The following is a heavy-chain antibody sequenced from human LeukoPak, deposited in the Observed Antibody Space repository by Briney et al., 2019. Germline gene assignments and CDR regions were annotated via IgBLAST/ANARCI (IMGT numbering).Heavy chain of an antibody. D-gene: IGHD2-15*01. CDR3: ARAAPDEYCSGGSCYSIDY. J-gene: IGHJ4*02. Sequence: PSETLSLTCTVSGGSISSYYWNWIRQPPGKGLEWIGYIHDSATTNYNPSLKSLVTISVDTSKNQFSLKLSSVTAADTAVYYCARAAPDEYCSGGSCYSIDYWGQGTLATVSS. CDR2: IHDSATT. CDR1: GGSISSYY. V-gene: IGHV4-59*01.